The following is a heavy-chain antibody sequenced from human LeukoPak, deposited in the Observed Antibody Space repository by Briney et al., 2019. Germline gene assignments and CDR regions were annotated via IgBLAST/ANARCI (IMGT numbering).Heavy chain of an antibody. CDR3: ARTGYYASGSSYYYGMDV. CDR1: GGSINNSY. J-gene: IGHJ6*01. D-gene: IGHD3-10*01. Sequence: SETLSLTCTVSGGSINNSYWSWIRHPPREGLEWIGYIFYSGSTNYYTPLESRVTILIDTSKNQFFSKVYSLTAADTAVYYCARTGYYASGSSYYYGMDVWGQGTTVTVSS. V-gene: IGHV4-59*08. CDR2: IFYSGST.